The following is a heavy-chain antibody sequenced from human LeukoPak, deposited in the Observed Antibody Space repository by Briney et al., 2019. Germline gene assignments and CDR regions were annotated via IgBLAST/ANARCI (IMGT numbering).Heavy chain of an antibody. J-gene: IGHJ4*02. D-gene: IGHD3-3*01. Sequence: GGSLRLSCAASGFTFSGYGMHWVRQAPGKGLEWVSFISYDGSKQSYADSVKGRFTISRDNSKNTLYLQMNSLRAEDTAVYYCAKEFTLFGVANFDYWGQGTPVTVSS. V-gene: IGHV3-30*18. CDR2: ISYDGSKQ. CDR1: GFTFSGYG. CDR3: AKEFTLFGVANFDY.